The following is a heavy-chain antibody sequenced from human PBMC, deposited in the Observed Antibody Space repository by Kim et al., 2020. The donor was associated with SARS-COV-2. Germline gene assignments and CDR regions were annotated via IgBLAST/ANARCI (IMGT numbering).Heavy chain of an antibody. V-gene: IGHV3-30*07. CDR3: ARDLSSSYGDYGTRDY. D-gene: IGHD4-17*01. J-gene: IGHJ4*02. Sequence: SVKGRFTISRDNSKNTLYLQMNSLRAEDTAVYYCARDLSSSYGDYGTRDYWGQGTLVTVSS.